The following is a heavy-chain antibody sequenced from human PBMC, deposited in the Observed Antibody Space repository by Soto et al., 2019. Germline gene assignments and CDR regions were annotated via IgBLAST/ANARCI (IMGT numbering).Heavy chain of an antibody. D-gene: IGHD4-17*01. CDR2: IFGSGDRT. CDR1: TFTFSTYA. J-gene: IGHJ3*01. V-gene: IGHV3-23*01. Sequence: EVQLLESGGGLVQPGGSLRLSCAASTFTFSTYAMTWVRQAPGGGRGWVASIFGSGDRTFYADSLRGRFTVSRDNSKHTLYLQMNSLRAEDTAIYYCTRDPNGDYIGAFDFWDQGTMVTVSS. CDR3: TRDPNGDYIGAFDF.